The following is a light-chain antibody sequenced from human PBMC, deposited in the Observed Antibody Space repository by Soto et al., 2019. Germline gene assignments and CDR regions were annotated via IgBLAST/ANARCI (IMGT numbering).Light chain of an antibody. CDR1: QSVSSN. J-gene: IGKJ4*01. CDR3: QQYNNWPPLT. Sequence: EIVMPQSPATLSVSPGERATLSCRASQSVSSNLAWYQQKPGQAPRLLIYGASTRATGIPARFSGSGSGTAFTLTISSLQYEDFAVYYCQQYNNWPPLTFGGGTKVEIK. CDR2: GAS. V-gene: IGKV3-15*01.